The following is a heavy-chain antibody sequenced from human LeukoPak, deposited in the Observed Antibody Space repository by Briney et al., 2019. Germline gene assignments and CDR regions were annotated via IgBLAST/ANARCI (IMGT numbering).Heavy chain of an antibody. V-gene: IGHV3-23*01. CDR2: ISGSGGST. D-gene: IGHD3-22*01. CDR1: GFTFSSYA. CDR3: AKDGRGGYYYDSSTY. Sequence: PGVSLRLSCAASGFTFSSYAMSWVRQAPGKGLEWVSAISGSGGSTYYADSVKGRFTISRDNSKNTLYLQMNSLRAEDTAVYYCAKDGRGGYYYDSSTYWGQGTLVTVSS. J-gene: IGHJ4*02.